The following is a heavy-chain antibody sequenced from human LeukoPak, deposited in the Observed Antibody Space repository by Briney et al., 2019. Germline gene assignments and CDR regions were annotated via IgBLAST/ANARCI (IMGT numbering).Heavy chain of an antibody. Sequence: PGGPLRLSCAASGFTFSDYYMSWIPQAPGKGLEWVSYISYSGSTLYYADSVKGRFTISRDNAKNSVYLQMNSLRAEDTAFYYCTRDAALVPGKNFWGQGTLVTVSS. CDR3: TRDAALVPGKNF. D-gene: IGHD6-19*01. CDR2: ISYSGSTL. V-gene: IGHV3-11*04. J-gene: IGHJ4*02. CDR1: GFTFSDYY.